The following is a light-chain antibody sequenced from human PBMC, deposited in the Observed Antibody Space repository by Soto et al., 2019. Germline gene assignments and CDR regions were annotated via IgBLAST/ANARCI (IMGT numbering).Light chain of an antibody. J-gene: IGKJ1*01. CDR2: GAS. CDR3: QQYNRGPVT. Sequence: EIVLQQSPATLSVSPGERATLSCRASQSMSRNLAWYQQRPGQAPRLLIYGASTRATGIPARFSGSGSGTDFTLTISSLQSEDFAVYYCQQYNRGPVTFGQGTKVDIK. V-gene: IGKV3-15*01. CDR1: QSMSRN.